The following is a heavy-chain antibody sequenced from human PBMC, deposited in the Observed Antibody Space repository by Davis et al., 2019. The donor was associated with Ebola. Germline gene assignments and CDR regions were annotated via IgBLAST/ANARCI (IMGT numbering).Heavy chain of an antibody. Sequence: SVKVSCKASGGTVSTYAISWVRQAPGQGLEWMATIIPAFDTPNYAQKFQDRVTVTADESTGTVYMEVRSLRSDDTAMYYCARDALSNRSRPGWFDPWGQGTLVTVSS. CDR1: GGTVSTYA. V-gene: IGHV1-69*13. CDR2: IIPAFDTP. CDR3: ARDALSNRSRPGWFDP. J-gene: IGHJ5*02. D-gene: IGHD1-14*01.